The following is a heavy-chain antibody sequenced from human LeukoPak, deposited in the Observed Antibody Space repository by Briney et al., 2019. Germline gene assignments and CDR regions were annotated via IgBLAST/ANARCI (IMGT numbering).Heavy chain of an antibody. CDR1: GYTFTSYD. CDR3: AGGKWQQLVRVLVY. D-gene: IGHD6-13*01. J-gene: IGHJ4*02. V-gene: IGHV1-8*01. Sequence: ASVKVSRKASGYTFTSYDINWVRQATGQGLEWMGWMNPNSGNTGYAQKFQGRVTMTRNTSISTAYMELSSLRSEDTAVYYCAGGKWQQLVRVLVYWGQGTLVTVSS. CDR2: MNPNSGNT.